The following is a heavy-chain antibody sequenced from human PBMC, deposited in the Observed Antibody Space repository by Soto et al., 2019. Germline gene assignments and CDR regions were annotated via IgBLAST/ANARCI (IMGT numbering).Heavy chain of an antibody. CDR1: GGPISSYY. CDR2: IYYSGST. D-gene: IGHD5-12*01. CDR3: ARDPTRVATSNFDY. Sequence: SETLSLTCTVSGGPISSYYWSWIRQPPGKGLEWIGYIYYSGSTNYNPSLKSRVTISVDTSKNQFSLKLSSVTAADTAVYYCARDPTRVATSNFDYWGQGTLVTVSS. J-gene: IGHJ4*02. V-gene: IGHV4-59*01.